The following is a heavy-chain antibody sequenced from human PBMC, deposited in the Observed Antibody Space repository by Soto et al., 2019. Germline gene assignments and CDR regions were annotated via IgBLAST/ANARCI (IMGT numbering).Heavy chain of an antibody. CDR3: ARDLYLSGQIDY. J-gene: IGHJ4*02. CDR1: GFPFSIYG. V-gene: IGHV3-33*01. CDR2: IWYDGSHN. Sequence: GGSLRLSCAASGFPFSIYGMHLVRQAPGKGLEWVAFIWYDGSHNYYADSVKGRFTISRDNSKNTLYLQMNRLRGEDTAIYYCARDLYLSGQIDYWGQGTLVTVSS.